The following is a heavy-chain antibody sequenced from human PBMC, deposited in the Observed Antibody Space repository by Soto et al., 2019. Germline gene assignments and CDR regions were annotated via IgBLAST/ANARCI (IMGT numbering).Heavy chain of an antibody. CDR2: ISSSSSYI. D-gene: IGHD6-13*01. J-gene: IGHJ4*02. CDR1: GFTFTTYA. V-gene: IGHV3-21*01. CDR3: ARDEAAVVDY. Sequence: EVQLLESGGGLVQPGGSLRLSCAASGFTFTTYAMTWVRQAPGKGLEWVSTISSSSSYIYYADSVKGRFTISRDNAKNSLYLQMNSLRAEDTAVYYCARDEAAVVDYWGQGTLVTVSS.